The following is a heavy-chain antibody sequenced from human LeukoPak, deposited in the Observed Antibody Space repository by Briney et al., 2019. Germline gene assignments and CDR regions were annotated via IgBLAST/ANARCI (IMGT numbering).Heavy chain of an antibody. V-gene: IGHV4-59*08. CDR2: IYYSGST. CDR1: GGSISSHY. Sequence: SETLSLTCTVSGGSISSHYWSWIRQPPGKGLEGIGYIYYSGSTNYNPSLTSRVTISLHTSKNQFSLKLSSVTAEDTAVYYCARLQRDYYYGSGSYYNDYYYYYGMDVWGQGTTVTVSS. J-gene: IGHJ6*02. CDR3: ARLQRDYYYGSGSYYNDYYYYYGMDV. D-gene: IGHD3-10*01.